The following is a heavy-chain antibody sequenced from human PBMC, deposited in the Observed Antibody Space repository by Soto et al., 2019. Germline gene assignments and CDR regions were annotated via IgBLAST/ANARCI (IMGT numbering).Heavy chain of an antibody. J-gene: IGHJ6*02. V-gene: IGHV3-30*18. CDR1: GFTFSSYG. Sequence: GGSLRLSCAASGFTFSSYGMHWVRQAPGKGLEWVAVISYDGSNKYYADPVKGRFTISRDNSKSTLYLQMNSLRAEDTAVYYCAKDFWSGYPDPHYYYVIDVWGQGTTDTVSS. CDR3: AKDFWSGYPDPHYYYVIDV. D-gene: IGHD3-3*01. CDR2: ISYDGSNK.